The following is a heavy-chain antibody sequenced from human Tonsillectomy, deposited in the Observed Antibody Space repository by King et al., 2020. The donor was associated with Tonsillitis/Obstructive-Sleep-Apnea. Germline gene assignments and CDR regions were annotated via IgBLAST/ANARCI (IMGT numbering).Heavy chain of an antibody. CDR1: GFTFSSYA. CDR3: ARDQASSECTPSSCYVGGHDY. V-gene: IGHV3-30*04. CDR2: MSYDGNNK. Sequence: VQLVESGGGVVQPGRSLRLSCAASGFTFSSYAMHWVRQAPGKGLEWVAVMSYDGNNKYYADSVKGRFTISRDNSKNTVYLQMNSLRTEDTAVYYCARDQASSECTPSSCYVGGHDYWGQGTLVTVSS. D-gene: IGHD2-2*01. J-gene: IGHJ4*02.